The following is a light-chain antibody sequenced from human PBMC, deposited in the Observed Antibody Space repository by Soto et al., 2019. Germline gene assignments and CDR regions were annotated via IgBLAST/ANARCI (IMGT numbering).Light chain of an antibody. CDR1: SSNIGAGYD. J-gene: IGLJ2*01. V-gene: IGLV1-40*01. CDR2: GNS. CDR3: QSYDSSLSGWV. Sequence: QSVLTQPPSVSGAPGQRVTISCTGSSSNIGAGYDVHWYKQLTGTAPKLLIYGNSNRPSGVPDRFSGSKSGTSASLAITGLQAEDEADYYCQSYDSSLSGWVFGGGTQLTVL.